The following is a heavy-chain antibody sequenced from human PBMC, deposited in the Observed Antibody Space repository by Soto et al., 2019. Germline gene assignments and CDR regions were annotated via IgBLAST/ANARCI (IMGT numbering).Heavy chain of an antibody. D-gene: IGHD4-17*01. J-gene: IGHJ2*01. V-gene: IGHV1-3*01. CDR2: INPGNGNT. CDR3: ARGASSVTTFYFDF. Sequence: QVQVVQSGAEVKKPGASVKVSCKASGYTFTSYAMHWVRQAPGQRLEWMGWINPGNGNTKNSQKFQGRVTITRDTFTSTANMELSSLRSEDTAMYYCARGASSVTTFYFDFWGRGTLLTVSS. CDR1: GYTFTSYA.